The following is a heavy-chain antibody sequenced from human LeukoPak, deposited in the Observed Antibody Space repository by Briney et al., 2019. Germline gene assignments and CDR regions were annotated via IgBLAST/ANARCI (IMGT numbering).Heavy chain of an antibody. CDR3: AREGDIVVVPGAFGI. CDR2: MYYTGTT. V-gene: IGHV4-59*01. D-gene: IGHD2-15*01. Sequence: SETLSLTCTVSGGSISSYYWSWIRQPPGKGLEWIGYMYYTGTTNYNPSLKSRVTISVDTSKNQFSLKLSSVTAADTAVYYCAREGDIVVVPGAFGIWGQGTMVTVSS. J-gene: IGHJ3*02. CDR1: GGSISSYY.